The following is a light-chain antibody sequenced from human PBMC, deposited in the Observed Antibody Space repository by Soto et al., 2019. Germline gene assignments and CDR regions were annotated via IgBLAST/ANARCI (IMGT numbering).Light chain of an antibody. CDR3: QQSHSTPIT. J-gene: IGKJ5*01. V-gene: IGKV1-39*01. CDR1: QSISNY. CDR2: AAS. Sequence: DIQVPRSPSSLSASVGAGVTITCRAGQSISNYLNWYQQKPGKAPKLLIYAASSLQRGVPSRFSGSGSDTGFTLTISSLQPEDSATYYCQQSHSTPITFGQGTRLEIK.